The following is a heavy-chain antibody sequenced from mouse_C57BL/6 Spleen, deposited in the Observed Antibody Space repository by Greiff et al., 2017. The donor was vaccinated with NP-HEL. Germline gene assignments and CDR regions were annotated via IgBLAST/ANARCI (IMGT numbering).Heavy chain of an antibody. J-gene: IGHJ4*01. CDR2: FYPGSGSI. D-gene: IGHD2-12*01. CDR3: ARHEGGLTPYDKGDYYAMDY. CDR1: GYTFTEYT. V-gene: IGHV1-62-2*01. Sequence: LVKPGASVKLSCKASGYTFTEYTIHWVKQRSGQGLEWIGWFYPGSGSIKYNEKFKDKATLTADKSSSTVYMELSRLTSEDSAVYFCARHEGGLTPYDKGDYYAMDYWGQGTSVTVSS.